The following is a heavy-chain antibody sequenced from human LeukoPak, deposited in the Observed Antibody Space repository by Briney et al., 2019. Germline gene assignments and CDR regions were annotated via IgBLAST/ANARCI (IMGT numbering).Heavy chain of an antibody. Sequence: SETLSLTCAVSDDSFSSHYWTWIRQPPGKGLEWIGYISYIGSTNYNPSLKSRVTISIDTSKNQFSLQLRSVTAADTAVYHCAREDPQTTVPEGMDVWGQGTTVTVSS. V-gene: IGHV4-59*11. CDR3: AREDPQTTVPEGMDV. CDR1: DDSFSSHY. J-gene: IGHJ6*02. CDR2: ISYIGST. D-gene: IGHD4-17*01.